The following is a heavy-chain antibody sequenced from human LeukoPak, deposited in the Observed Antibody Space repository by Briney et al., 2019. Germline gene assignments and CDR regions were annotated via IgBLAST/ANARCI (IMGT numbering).Heavy chain of an antibody. D-gene: IGHD4-17*01. CDR1: GFTFNNYP. V-gene: IGHV3-23*01. CDR2: VGATGVDT. CDR3: AKEIFYGDQTSLDY. Sequence: GESLRLSCAASGFTFNNYPMSWVRQSPGKGLEWVAAVGATGVDTYYGEAVRGRFTISRDNSKDTLFLQMNSLRAEDTAIYFYAKEIFYGDQTSLDYWGQGTLVTVSS. J-gene: IGHJ4*02.